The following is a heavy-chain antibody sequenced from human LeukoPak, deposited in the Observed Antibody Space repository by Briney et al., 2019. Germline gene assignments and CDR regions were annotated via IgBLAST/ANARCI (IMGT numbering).Heavy chain of an antibody. Sequence: QPGGSLRLSCAASEFTFSDYAMTWVRQPPGKGREWVSLITDISDTTYYADSVKGRFTISRDNSKNTLYLQMNSLRAEDTALYYCAKHGRATPDYWGQGTLVTVSS. J-gene: IGHJ4*02. CDR3: AKHGRATPDY. CDR1: EFTFSDYA. V-gene: IGHV3-23*01. D-gene: IGHD5-12*01. CDR2: ITDISDTT.